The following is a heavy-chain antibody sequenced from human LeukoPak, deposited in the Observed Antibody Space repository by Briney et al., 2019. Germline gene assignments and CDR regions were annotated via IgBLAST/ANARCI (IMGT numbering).Heavy chain of an antibody. CDR1: GFNFGDSA. CDR2: MSYTGGTI. V-gene: IGHV3-48*01. J-gene: IGHJ3*02. Sequence: GGSLRLSCVASGFNFGDSAMGWVRQAPGKGLDWISYMSYTGGTIYTADSVKGRFTISRENAKNSLYLQMNSLRAGDTAVYYCARGSAGAFDIWGQGTMVTVSS. D-gene: IGHD1-26*01. CDR3: ARGSAGAFDI.